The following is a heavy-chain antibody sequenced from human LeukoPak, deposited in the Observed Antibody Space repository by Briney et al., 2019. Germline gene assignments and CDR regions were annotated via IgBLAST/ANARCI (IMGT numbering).Heavy chain of an antibody. CDR1: GGSISSYY. CDR2: IYYSGST. CDR3: ARRVTQGYVDY. V-gene: IGHV4-59*08. D-gene: IGHD4-11*01. Sequence: KPSETLSLTCTVSGGSISSYYWSWIRQPPGKGLEWIGYIYYSGSTNYNPSLKSRVTISVDTSKNQFSLKLSTVTAADTAVYYCARRVTQGYVDYWGQGTLVTVSS. J-gene: IGHJ4*02.